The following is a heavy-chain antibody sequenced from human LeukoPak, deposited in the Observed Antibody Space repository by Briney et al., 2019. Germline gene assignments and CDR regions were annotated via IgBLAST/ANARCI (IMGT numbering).Heavy chain of an antibody. V-gene: IGHV3-30*02. D-gene: IGHD3-10*01. CDR1: GFTFSSYG. J-gene: IGHJ4*02. CDR3: AKDSKRWKTYYYEAGSYYFDY. Sequence: LPGGSLRLSCAAPGFTFSSYGMHWVRQAPGKGLEWVAFIRYDGSNKYYADSVKGRFTISRDNSKNTLYLQMNSLRPEDTAVYYCAKDSKRWKTYYYEAGSYYFDYWGQGTRVTVSS. CDR2: IRYDGSNK.